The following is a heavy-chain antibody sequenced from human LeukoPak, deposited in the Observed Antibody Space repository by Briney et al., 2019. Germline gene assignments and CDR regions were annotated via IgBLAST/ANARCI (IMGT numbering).Heavy chain of an antibody. Sequence: GRSLRLSCAASGFTLSSYGMHWQRQAPGKGLEWVAVVSYDGSNKYYADSVKGRFTISRDNSKNTLYLQMNSLRAEDTAVYYCAKKYCGGDCYLDGFDYWGQGTLVTVSS. CDR1: GFTLSSYG. V-gene: IGHV3-30*18. J-gene: IGHJ4*02. CDR3: AKKYCGGDCYLDGFDY. D-gene: IGHD2-21*02. CDR2: VSYDGSNK.